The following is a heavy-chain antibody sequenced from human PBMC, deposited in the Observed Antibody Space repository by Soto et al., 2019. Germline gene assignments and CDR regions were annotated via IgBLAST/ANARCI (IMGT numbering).Heavy chain of an antibody. Sequence: PSETLSLTCTVSGGSISSSSYYWGWIRQPPGKGLEWIGSIYYSGSTYYNTSLKSRVTISVDTSKNQFSLKLSSVTAADTAVYYCAREYSSSGIDYFDYWGQGTLVTVSS. D-gene: IGHD6-6*01. J-gene: IGHJ4*02. CDR2: IYYSGST. CDR1: GGSISSSSYY. CDR3: AREYSSSGIDYFDY. V-gene: IGHV4-39*01.